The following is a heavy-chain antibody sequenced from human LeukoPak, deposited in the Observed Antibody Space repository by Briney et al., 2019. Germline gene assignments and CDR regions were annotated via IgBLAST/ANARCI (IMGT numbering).Heavy chain of an antibody. CDR2: INGDGTIT. D-gene: IGHD3-22*01. CDR3: ATGNYYDSRGYYTFGH. Sequence: GGSLRLSCAASEFTFDKYWMHWVRQAPGKGLVWVSRINGDGTITSYADSVKGAYIISRDNAKNTLYLQVSSLRAEDTAVYYCATGNYYDSRGYYTFGHWGQGTLVTVSS. J-gene: IGHJ4*02. CDR1: EFTFDKYW. V-gene: IGHV3-74*01.